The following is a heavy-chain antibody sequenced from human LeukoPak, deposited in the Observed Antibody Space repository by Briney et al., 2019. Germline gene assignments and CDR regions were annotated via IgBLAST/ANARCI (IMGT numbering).Heavy chain of an antibody. CDR1: GGSISSYY. J-gene: IGHJ6*02. D-gene: IGHD6-19*01. Sequence: PSETLSLTCTVSGGSISSYYWNWIRQSPSRGLEWLGRTYYRSEWYNDYAVSVKSRITINPDTSKNQFSLQLNSVTPEDTAVYYCARNPGYSSGWYQTYYYYYGMDVWGQGTTVTVSS. CDR3: ARNPGYSSGWYQTYYYYYGMDV. CDR2: TYYRSEWYN. V-gene: IGHV6-1*01.